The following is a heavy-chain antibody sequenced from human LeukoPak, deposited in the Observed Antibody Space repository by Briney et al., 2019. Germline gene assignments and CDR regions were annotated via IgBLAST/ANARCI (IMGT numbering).Heavy chain of an antibody. CDR3: ATGYSSGWY. D-gene: IGHD6-19*01. J-gene: IGHJ4*02. CDR1: GFTFSSYG. CDR2: IWYDGSNK. V-gene: IGHV3-33*03. Sequence: QAGGSLRLSCAASGFTFSSYGMHWVRQAPGKGLEWVAVIWYDGSNKYYADSVKGRFTISRDNAKNSLYLQMNSLRAEDTAVYYCATGYSSGWYWGQGTLVTVSS.